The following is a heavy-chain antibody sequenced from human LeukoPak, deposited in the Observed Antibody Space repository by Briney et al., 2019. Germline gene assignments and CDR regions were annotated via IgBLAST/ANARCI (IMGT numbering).Heavy chain of an antibody. Sequence: PRGSLRLSCAGSGFTLSTYGMHWVRQAPGKGLEWVALISYDGSNKYYADSVKGRFTISRDTSKNTLYLQMNSLRAEDTAVYYCAKDSAGRYCSITTCNFFDYWGQGTLVTVS. CDR2: ISYDGSNK. CDR1: GFTLSTYG. V-gene: IGHV3-30*18. J-gene: IGHJ4*02. D-gene: IGHD2-2*01. CDR3: AKDSAGRYCSITTCNFFDY.